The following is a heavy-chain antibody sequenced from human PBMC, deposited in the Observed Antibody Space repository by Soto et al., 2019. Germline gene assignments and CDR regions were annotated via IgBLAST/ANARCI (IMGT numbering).Heavy chain of an antibody. CDR2: IYYSGST. V-gene: IGHV4-30-4*01. J-gene: IGHJ6*02. Sequence: PSETLSLTCTVSGGSISSGDYYWSWIRQPPGKGLEWIGYIYYSGSTYYNPSLKSRVTISVDTSKNQFSLKLSSVTAADTAVYYCARDTSQYYDFWSGYYADYYYYGMDVWGQGTTVTVS. D-gene: IGHD3-3*01. CDR1: GGSISSGDYY. CDR3: ARDTSQYYDFWSGYYADYYYYGMDV.